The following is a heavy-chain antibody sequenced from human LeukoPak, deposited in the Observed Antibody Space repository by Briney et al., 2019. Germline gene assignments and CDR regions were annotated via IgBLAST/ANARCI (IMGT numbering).Heavy chain of an antibody. CDR1: GYTFTGYY. J-gene: IGHJ4*02. Sequence: ASVKVSCKASGYTFTGYYMHWVRQAPGQGLEWVGWINPNSGGTNYAQKFQGRVTMTRDTSISTAYMELSRLRSDDTAVYYCAKGVEYSSSSGFDYWGQGTLVTVSS. CDR3: AKGVEYSSSSGFDY. V-gene: IGHV1-2*02. D-gene: IGHD6-6*01. CDR2: INPNSGGT.